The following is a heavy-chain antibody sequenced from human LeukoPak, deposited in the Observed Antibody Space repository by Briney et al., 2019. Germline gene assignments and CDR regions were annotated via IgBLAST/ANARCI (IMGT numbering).Heavy chain of an antibody. D-gene: IGHD3-22*01. CDR1: GYTFSSYY. Sequence: ASVKVSCKASGYTFSSYYMHWVRQAPGQGLEWMGVINPRSGSTSYAQKFQGRVSMTRDMSTSRVYMELSSLRSEDTAVYYCARDPKDDTSGYYYFDYWGQGTLVTVSS. CDR3: ARDPKDDTSGYYYFDY. J-gene: IGHJ4*02. V-gene: IGHV1-46*01. CDR2: INPRSGST.